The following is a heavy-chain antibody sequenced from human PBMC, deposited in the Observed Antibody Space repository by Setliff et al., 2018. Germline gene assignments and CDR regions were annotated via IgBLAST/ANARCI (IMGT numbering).Heavy chain of an antibody. V-gene: IGHV1-69*11. Sequence: AASVKVSCKASGGAFSSYALTWVRQAPGQGLEWMGRIIPVIDTTDYAQTFQGRVTITADESTSTGYMELRSLRSDDTAVYYCARAGMASLHRKGVFEHWGQGTLVTVSS. J-gene: IGHJ4*02. CDR1: GGAFSSYA. D-gene: IGHD3-10*01. CDR2: IIPVIDTT. CDR3: ARAGMASLHRKGVFEH.